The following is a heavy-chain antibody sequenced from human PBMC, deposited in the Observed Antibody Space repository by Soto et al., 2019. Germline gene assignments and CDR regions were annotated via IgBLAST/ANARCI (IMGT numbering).Heavy chain of an antibody. Sequence: SETLSLTCTFSVDSINSGDYFWSWIRQPPGKGLEWIGYTYHSGGTNYNPSLKSRLTMSIDTSKNQFSMHLISVTAADTAVYYCARTRLGGYFDYWGQGILVTVSS. CDR3: ARTRLGGYFDY. CDR1: VDSINSGDYF. CDR2: TYHSGGT. V-gene: IGHV4-30-4*01. D-gene: IGHD7-27*01. J-gene: IGHJ4*02.